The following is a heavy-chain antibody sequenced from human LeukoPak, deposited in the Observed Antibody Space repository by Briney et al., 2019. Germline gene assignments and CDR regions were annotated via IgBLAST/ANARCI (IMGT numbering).Heavy chain of an antibody. CDR2: IRYDGSNK. Sequence: GGSLRPSCAASGFTFSSYGMHWVRQAPGKGLEWVAFIRYDGSNKYYADSVKGRFTISRDNSKNTLYLQMNSLRAEDTAVYYCAKDPRRYCSSTSCSHNPFDIWGQGTMVTVSS. V-gene: IGHV3-30*02. CDR3: AKDPRRYCSSTSCSHNPFDI. CDR1: GFTFSSYG. J-gene: IGHJ3*02. D-gene: IGHD2-2*01.